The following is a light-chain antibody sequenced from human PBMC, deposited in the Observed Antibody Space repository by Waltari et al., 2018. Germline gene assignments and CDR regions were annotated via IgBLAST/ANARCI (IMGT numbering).Light chain of an antibody. CDR3: LQDYDYPLT. V-gene: IGKV1-6*01. J-gene: IGKJ4*01. CDR2: AAF. CDR1: QDIGHD. Sequence: AIQMTQSPSSLSSSVGDRVTITCRASQDIGHDLGWYQQKQGKAPKLLIYAAFSLQSGVPSRFSGAGSGTNFTLTISSLQSEDFATYYCLQDYDYPLTFGGGTKVAIK.